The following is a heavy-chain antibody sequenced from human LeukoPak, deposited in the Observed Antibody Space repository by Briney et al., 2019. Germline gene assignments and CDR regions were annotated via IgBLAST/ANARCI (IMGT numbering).Heavy chain of an antibody. Sequence: PGGSLRLSCAVSGFTFSSYAMSWVRQAPGKGLEWVSAISGSGGSKYYADSVKGRFTISRDNSKNTLYLQMNSLRAEDTAVYYCAKVVLGGWYFDYWGQGTLVTVSS. V-gene: IGHV3-23*01. D-gene: IGHD6-19*01. CDR3: AKVVLGGWYFDY. J-gene: IGHJ4*02. CDR1: GFTFSSYA. CDR2: ISGSGGSK.